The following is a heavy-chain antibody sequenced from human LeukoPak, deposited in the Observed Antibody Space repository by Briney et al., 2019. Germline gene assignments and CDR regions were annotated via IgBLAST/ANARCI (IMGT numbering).Heavy chain of an antibody. V-gene: IGHV4-59*12. CDR3: ARGPPRYCSSTSCFTQNPFDY. CDR1: GGSISSYY. Sequence: PSETLSLTCTVSGGSISSYYWSWIRQPPGKGLEWIGYIYYSGSTNYNPSLKSRVTISVDTSKNQFSLKLSSVTAADTAVYYCARGPPRYCSSTSCFTQNPFDYWGQGTLVTVSS. J-gene: IGHJ4*02. D-gene: IGHD2-2*02. CDR2: IYYSGST.